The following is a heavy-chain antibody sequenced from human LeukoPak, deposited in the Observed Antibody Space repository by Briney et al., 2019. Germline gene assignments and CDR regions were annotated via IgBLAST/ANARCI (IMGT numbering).Heavy chain of an antibody. Sequence: GGSLRLSCAASGFTFSNYAMSWVRQAPGKGLEWVSAISGSGGTTYYADSVRGRFSISRDNSDNTLFLQMNSLRAEDTAVYYCANQSVSGYTSGWDGYFDLWGRGTLVTVSS. V-gene: IGHV3-23*01. J-gene: IGHJ2*01. CDR3: ANQSVSGYTSGWDGYFDL. CDR2: ISGSGGTT. CDR1: GFTFSNYA. D-gene: IGHD6-25*01.